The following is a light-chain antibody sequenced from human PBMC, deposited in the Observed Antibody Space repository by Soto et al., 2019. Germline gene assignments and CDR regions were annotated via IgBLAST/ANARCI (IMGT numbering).Light chain of an antibody. V-gene: IGKV3-20*01. Sequence: DIELTQSPGTLSLSPGERVTLSCRASQTVRSGFVAWYQQKPGQAPRLLIYGASTRATGIPVRFSGSRSGTDFTRTISSLEPEDRAVYYCHHYGRSSWTFGQGTKVEIK. CDR3: HHYGRSSWT. CDR2: GAS. J-gene: IGKJ1*01. CDR1: QTVRSGF.